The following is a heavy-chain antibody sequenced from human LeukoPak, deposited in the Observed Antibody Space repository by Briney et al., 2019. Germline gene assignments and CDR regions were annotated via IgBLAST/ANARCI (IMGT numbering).Heavy chain of an antibody. CDR3: ARPTVEYSSSSGWVTYYYYMDV. V-gene: IGHV3-48*03. CDR2: ISSSGSTI. D-gene: IGHD6-6*01. Sequence: GGSLRLSCAASGFTFSSYEMNWVRQAPGKGLEWVSYISSSGSTIYYADSVKGRFTISRDNAKNSLYLQMNSLRAEDTAVYYCARPTVEYSSSSGWVTYYYYMDVWGKGTTVTVSS. CDR1: GFTFSSYE. J-gene: IGHJ6*03.